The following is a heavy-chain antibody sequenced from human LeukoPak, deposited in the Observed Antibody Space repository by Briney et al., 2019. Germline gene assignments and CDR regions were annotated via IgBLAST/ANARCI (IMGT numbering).Heavy chain of an antibody. D-gene: IGHD5-24*01. CDR3: ARNIGMGGWTPTAIYYYGMDV. CDR1: GFTFSSYA. V-gene: IGHV3-30-3*01. CDR2: ISYDGSNK. Sequence: GGSLRLSCAASGFTFSSYAMHWVRQAPGKGLEWVAVISYDGSNKYYADSVKGRFTISRDNSKNTLYLQMNSLRAEDTAVYYCARNIGMGGWTPTAIYYYGMDVWGQGTTVTVSS. J-gene: IGHJ6*02.